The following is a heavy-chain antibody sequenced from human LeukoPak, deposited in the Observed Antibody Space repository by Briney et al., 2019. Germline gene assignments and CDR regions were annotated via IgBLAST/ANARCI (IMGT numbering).Heavy chain of an antibody. D-gene: IGHD3-10*01. J-gene: IGHJ6*02. Sequence: SVKVPCKASGGTFSSYAISWVRQAPGQGLEWMGRIIPILGIANYAQKFQGRVTITADKSTSTAYMELSSLRSEDTAVYYCARDGITMVRGVIRTMDVWGQGTTVTVSS. CDR1: GGTFSSYA. CDR2: IIPILGIA. V-gene: IGHV1-69*04. CDR3: ARDGITMVRGVIRTMDV.